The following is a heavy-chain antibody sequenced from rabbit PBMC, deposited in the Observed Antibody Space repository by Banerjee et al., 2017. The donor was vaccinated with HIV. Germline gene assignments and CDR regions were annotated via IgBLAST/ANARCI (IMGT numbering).Heavy chain of an antibody. CDR2: ITFGGSA. CDR3: VRGSISGTDYNL. J-gene: IGHJ6*01. CDR1: GFSFSGSYW. V-gene: IGHV1S40*01. Sequence: QSLEESGGDLVKPGASLTLTCTASGFSFSGSYWICWVRQAPGRGLEWSGYITFGGSAYSARGVNGRSPISRHNAQNTLYLQLNSLTAADTATYFCVRGSISGTDYNLWGPGTLVTVS. D-gene: IGHD1-1*01.